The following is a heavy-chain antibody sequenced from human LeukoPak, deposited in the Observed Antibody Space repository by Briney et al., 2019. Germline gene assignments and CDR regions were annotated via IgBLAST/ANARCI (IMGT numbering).Heavy chain of an antibody. D-gene: IGHD6-13*01. J-gene: IGHJ3*02. CDR1: GFTFTSSA. CDR2: IVVGSGNT. Sequence: SVKVSCKASGFTFTSSAVQWVRQARGQRLEWIGWIVVGSGNTNYAQKFQERVTITRDMSTSTAYMELSSLRSGDTAVYYCAAGGIGAHAFDIWGQGTMVTVSS. CDR3: AAGGIGAHAFDI. V-gene: IGHV1-58*01.